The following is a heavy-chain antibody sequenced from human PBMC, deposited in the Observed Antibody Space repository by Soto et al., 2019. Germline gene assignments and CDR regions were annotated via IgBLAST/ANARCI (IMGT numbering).Heavy chain of an antibody. CDR3: VRDFMTISGIN. J-gene: IGHJ4*02. V-gene: IGHV3-74*01. Sequence: GGSLRLSCAASGFIFSDYYMHWVRQGPGEGLVWVSCISGDGGRTYYADSVKGRFTISRDNAKSTLYLQMSSLRGDDTAVYYCVRDFMTISGINWGQGTLVTVSS. CDR1: GFIFSDYY. CDR2: ISGDGGRT. D-gene: IGHD1-20*01.